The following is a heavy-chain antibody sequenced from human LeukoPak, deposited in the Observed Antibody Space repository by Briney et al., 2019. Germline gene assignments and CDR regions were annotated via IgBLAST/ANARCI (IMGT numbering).Heavy chain of an antibody. CDR3: ARHNAPRRVGFDF. Sequence: SETLSLTCTLSVDSPSKDFYYWGWTRQPPGKGLEWVACLFHGGNTWYNPSLESRVTISVDTSKNRFSLNFNSVTAAGTALYWCARHNAPRRVGFDFWGQGILVTVSS. J-gene: IGHJ4*02. V-gene: IGHV4-39*01. CDR2: LFHGGNT. D-gene: IGHD3-10*01. CDR1: VDSPSKDFYY.